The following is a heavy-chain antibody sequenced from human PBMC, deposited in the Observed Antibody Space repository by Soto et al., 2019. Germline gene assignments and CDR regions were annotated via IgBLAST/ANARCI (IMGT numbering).Heavy chain of an antibody. Sequence: QVQLVQSGAEVKKPGSAVKVSCKASGGTFSSYAISWVRQAPGQGLEGMGGIIPIFGTANYAQKFQGRVTSTADESTSTAYMELSSLSSKDTAVYFCARAVTTPWYFDLWGRGTLVTVSS. CDR2: IIPIFGTA. CDR1: GGTFSSYA. V-gene: IGHV1-69*12. J-gene: IGHJ2*01. CDR3: ARAVTTPWYFDL. D-gene: IGHD4-17*01.